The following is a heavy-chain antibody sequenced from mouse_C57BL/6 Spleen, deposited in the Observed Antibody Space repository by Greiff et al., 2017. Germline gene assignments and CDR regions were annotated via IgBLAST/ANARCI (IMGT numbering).Heavy chain of an antibody. CDR2: IYPGGGYT. D-gene: IGHD3-1*01. CDR1: GYTFTNYW. Sequence: VQLQQSGAELVRPGTSVKMSCKASGYTFTNYWIGWAKQRPGHGLEWIGDIYPGGGYTNSNEKFKGKATLTADQSSSTAYMQFSSLTSEDAAIYYCARRGEQPYVDYWGQGTTLTVSS. CDR3: ARRGEQPYVDY. J-gene: IGHJ2*01. V-gene: IGHV1-63*01.